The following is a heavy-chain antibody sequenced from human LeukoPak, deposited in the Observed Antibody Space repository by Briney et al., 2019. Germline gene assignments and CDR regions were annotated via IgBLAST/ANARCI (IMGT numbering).Heavy chain of an antibody. CDR2: ISGSGGST. CDR3: AKTWRGRGYYGYGPSEYFYYMDV. CDR1: GFTFSTYG. V-gene: IGHV3-23*01. J-gene: IGHJ6*03. D-gene: IGHD3-10*01. Sequence: GRSLRLSCEASGFTFSTYGINSVSQDPGNWLEWVSAISGSGGSTYYAHSVKGRFTISRDNSKNTLWLQMNSLKGEDTAVYYCAKTWRGRGYYGYGPSEYFYYMDVWGKGTTVTISS.